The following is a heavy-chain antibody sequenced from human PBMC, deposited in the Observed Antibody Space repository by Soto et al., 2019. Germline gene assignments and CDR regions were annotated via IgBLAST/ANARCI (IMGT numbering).Heavy chain of an antibody. CDR3: AHAYGGTSWPNDAFDL. V-gene: IGHV2-5*02. D-gene: IGHD2-2*01. CDR1: GFSLSADGVG. J-gene: IGHJ3*01. CDR2: IYWDDDQ. Sequence: QITLKESGPTLVKPTQTLTLTCTFSGFSLSADGVGVGWIRQPPGKALEWLALIYWDDDQRYSPSLKTRLTITKDTSKNQVVLTMTNMDPVDTATYYCAHAYGGTSWPNDAFDLWGQGTVVTVSS.